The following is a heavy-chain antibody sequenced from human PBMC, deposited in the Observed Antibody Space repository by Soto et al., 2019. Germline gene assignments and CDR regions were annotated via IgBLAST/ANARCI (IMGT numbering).Heavy chain of an antibody. CDR1: GGSFSGYY. Sequence: SETLSLTCAVYGGSFSGYYWSWIRQPPGKGLEWIGEINHSGSTNYNPSLKSRVTISVDTSKNQFSLKLSSVTAADTAVYYCARGVGYYDILTGYPTSNDYWGQGTLVTVS. V-gene: IGHV4-34*01. J-gene: IGHJ4*02. CDR2: INHSGST. D-gene: IGHD3-9*01. CDR3: ARGVGYYDILTGYPTSNDY.